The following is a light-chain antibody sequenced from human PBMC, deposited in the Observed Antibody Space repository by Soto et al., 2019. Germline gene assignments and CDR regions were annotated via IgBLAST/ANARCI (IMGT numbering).Light chain of an antibody. J-gene: IGLJ2*01. CDR2: EAD. CDR3: SSYAGDSALI. CDR1: RSAVGSYNF. Sequence: QSALTQPASVSRSPGQSICISCTGSRSAVGSYNFVSWYQLFPGKAPKLVIYEADKRPSGVSSRFSGSKSGFTASLTISGLQAEDEADYFCSSYAGDSALIFGGGTKVTVL. V-gene: IGLV2-23*01.